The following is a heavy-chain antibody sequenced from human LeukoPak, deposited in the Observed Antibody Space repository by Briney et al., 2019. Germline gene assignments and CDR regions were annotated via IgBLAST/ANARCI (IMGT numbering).Heavy chain of an antibody. CDR1: GFTFSSYA. J-gene: IGHJ1*01. Sequence: PGGSLRLSCAASGFTFSSYAMSWVRQAPGKGLEWVSGISVSGASTSNADPVKGRFTTSRDNPRNTLYLQMNSLRAEDTALYYCAIMHPYYDGNGYWVQWGQGTLVTVSS. D-gene: IGHD3-22*01. CDR3: AIMHPYYDGNGYWVQ. V-gene: IGHV3-23*01. CDR2: ISVSGAST.